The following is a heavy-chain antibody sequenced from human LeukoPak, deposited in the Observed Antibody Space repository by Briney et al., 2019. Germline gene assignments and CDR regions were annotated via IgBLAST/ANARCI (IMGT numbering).Heavy chain of an antibody. CDR3: AKEERWLQVASDY. V-gene: IGHV3-23*01. CDR1: GFTFDSYD. Sequence: GGSLRLSCAASGFTFDSYDMTWVRQAPGKGLHWVSAISGSGGSTYYADSVKGRFTISRDNSKNTLYLQMNSLRAEDTAVYYCAKEERWLQVASDYWGQGTLVTVSS. CDR2: ISGSGGST. D-gene: IGHD5-24*01. J-gene: IGHJ4*02.